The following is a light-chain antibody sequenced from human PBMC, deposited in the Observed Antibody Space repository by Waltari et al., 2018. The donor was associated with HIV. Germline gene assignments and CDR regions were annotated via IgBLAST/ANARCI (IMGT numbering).Light chain of an antibody. J-gene: IGLJ3*02. CDR3: ETWDENRIGV. CDR1: DSNIGSHP. CDR2: DTI. Sequence: QAVLPQQPSVSGAPGKSVSISCSGSDSNIGSHPVTWYQQLPGMAPRLLTYDTINRHPGAAERFSSARSGASVSRTSRGLQFEDEATYCCETWDENRIGVFGGGTHLTVL. V-gene: IGLV1-44*01.